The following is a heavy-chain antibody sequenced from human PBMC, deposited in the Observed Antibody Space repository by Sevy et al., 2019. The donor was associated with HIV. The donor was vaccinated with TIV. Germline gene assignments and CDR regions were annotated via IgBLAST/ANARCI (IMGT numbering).Heavy chain of an antibody. D-gene: IGHD1-26*01. CDR3: VKASYKDDSA. Sequence: GGSLRLSCAAPGLFFSAYWMTWVRQVPGKGLEWVANINEDGSQINYVHSVRGRFTISRDNTKNSLYLQMNSLRVEDSATYYCVKASYKDDSAWGQGTLVTVSS. V-gene: IGHV3-7*03. CDR1: GLFFSAYW. J-gene: IGHJ4*02. CDR2: INEDGSQI.